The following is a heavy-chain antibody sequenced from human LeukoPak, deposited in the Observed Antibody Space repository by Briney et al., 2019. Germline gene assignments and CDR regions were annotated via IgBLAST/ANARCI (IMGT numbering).Heavy chain of an antibody. D-gene: IGHD3-22*01. Sequence: GGSLRLSCAASGFTFSSYAMHWVHQAPAKGLEWVAVISYDGSNKYYADSVKGRFTISRDNSKNTLYLQMNSLRAEDTAVYYCARDLQYYYDSSAFDIWGQGTMVTVSS. CDR1: GFTFSSYA. CDR2: ISYDGSNK. J-gene: IGHJ3*02. CDR3: ARDLQYYYDSSAFDI. V-gene: IGHV3-30-3*01.